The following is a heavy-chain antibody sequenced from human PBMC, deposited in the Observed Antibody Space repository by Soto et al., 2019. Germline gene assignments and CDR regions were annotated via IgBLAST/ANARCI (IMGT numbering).Heavy chain of an antibody. CDR2: INPNSGGT. V-gene: IGHV1-2*04. J-gene: IGHJ5*02. CDR3: ARDRGYCSSTSCYPGPEYNWFDP. D-gene: IGHD2-2*01. Sequence: QVQLVQSGAEVKKPGASVKVSCKASGYTFTGYYMHWVRQAPGQGFEWMGWINPNSGGTNCAQKLQGCVTMTRDTSISTAYMDLSRLRSDDTAVYYCARDRGYCSSTSCYPGPEYNWFDPWGKGTLVTVSS. CDR1: GYTFTGYY.